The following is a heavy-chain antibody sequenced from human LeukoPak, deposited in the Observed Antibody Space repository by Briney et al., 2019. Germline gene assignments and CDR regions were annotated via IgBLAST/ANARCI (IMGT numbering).Heavy chain of an antibody. CDR1: GGSISSYY. J-gene: IGHJ6*02. Sequence: SETLSLTCTVSGGSISSYYWSWIRQPPGKGLEWIGYIYYSGSTNYNPSLKSRVTISVDTSKNQFSLKLSSVTAADTAVYYCARDEVAAALLGGDHYYYGMDVWGQGTTVTVSS. V-gene: IGHV4-59*01. D-gene: IGHD6-13*01. CDR2: IYYSGST. CDR3: ARDEVAAALLGGDHYYYGMDV.